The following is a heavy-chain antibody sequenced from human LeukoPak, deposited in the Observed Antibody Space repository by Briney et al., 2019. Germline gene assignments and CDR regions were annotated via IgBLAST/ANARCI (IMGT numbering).Heavy chain of an antibody. CDR1: GGSISSGGYS. V-gene: IGHV4-30-2*01. D-gene: IGHD6-13*01. Sequence: SQTLSLTRAVSGGSISSGGYSWSWIRQPPGKGLEWIGYIYHSGSTYYNPSLKSRVTISVDRSKNQFSLKLSSVTAADTAVYYCASSWYRRGLDYWGQGTLVTVSS. CDR3: ASSWYRRGLDY. CDR2: IYHSGST. J-gene: IGHJ4*02.